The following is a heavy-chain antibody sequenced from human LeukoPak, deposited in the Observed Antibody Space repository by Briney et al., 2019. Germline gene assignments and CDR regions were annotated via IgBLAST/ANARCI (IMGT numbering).Heavy chain of an antibody. CDR3: ARGSGYDPNWFDP. D-gene: IGHD5-12*01. J-gene: IGHJ5*02. CDR1: GFTFDDYG. Sequence: GGSLRLSCAASGFTFDDYGMSWVRQAPGKGLEWVSGINWNGGSTGYADSVKGQFTISRDNAKNSLYLQMNSLRAEDTALYHCARGSGYDPNWFDPWGQGTLVTVSS. CDR2: INWNGGST. V-gene: IGHV3-20*01.